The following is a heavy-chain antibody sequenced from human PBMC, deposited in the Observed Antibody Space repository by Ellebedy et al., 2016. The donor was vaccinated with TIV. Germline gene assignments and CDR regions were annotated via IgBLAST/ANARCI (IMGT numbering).Heavy chain of an antibody. J-gene: IGHJ4*02. Sequence: SETLSLXXAVSGGSISSSNWWSWVRQPPGKGLEWIGEIYHTGSTNYKLSLQSRVTISLHKSKNQFSLKLKSVTAADTAVYYCARRKWNYYFDYWGQGTLVTVSS. V-gene: IGHV4-4*02. CDR2: IYHTGST. D-gene: IGHD1-7*01. CDR1: GGSISSSNW. CDR3: ARRKWNYYFDY.